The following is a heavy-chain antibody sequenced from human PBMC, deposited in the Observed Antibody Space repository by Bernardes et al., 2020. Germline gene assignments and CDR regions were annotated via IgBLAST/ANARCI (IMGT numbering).Heavy chain of an antibody. CDR3: ARSLHGAMDY. CDR2: IKQDGSEK. Sequence: GGSLRLSCAASGFSFSTSWMNWVRQAPGKGLEWVANIKQDGSEKYYVDSVKGRFTISRDNAKNSLYLQMNRLRAEDTAVYYCARSLHGAMDYWGQGTLVTVSS. D-gene: IGHD1-26*01. J-gene: IGHJ4*02. V-gene: IGHV3-7*01. CDR1: GFSFSTSW.